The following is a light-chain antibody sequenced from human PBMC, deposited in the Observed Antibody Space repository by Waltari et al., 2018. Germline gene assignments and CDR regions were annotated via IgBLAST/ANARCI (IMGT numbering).Light chain of an antibody. J-gene: IGKJ1*01. V-gene: IGKV3-20*01. Sequence: EVVLTQSPGILSLSPGERATLACRASQSVGTSLAWYQQKPGQAPRLLIYGASRRATGIPDRFSGSGSGTDFSLTISRLEPEDFAVYYCQHYVRLPATFGQGTKVEI. CDR3: QHYVRLPAT. CDR2: GAS. CDR1: QSVGTS.